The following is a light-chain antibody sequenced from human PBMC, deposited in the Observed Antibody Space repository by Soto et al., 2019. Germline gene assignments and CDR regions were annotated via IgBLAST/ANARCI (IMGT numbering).Light chain of an antibody. CDR3: QQATSFPPARA. Sequence: IQMTQSPSSVSASVGDRVTITCRASQASVGWVTWYQQKPGRAPTARIYGATLLQSGVPPRFRGSASGTEFTLTITSLQAENFATYYCQQATSFPPARAFSGGTKV. V-gene: IGKV1-12*01. CDR2: GAT. J-gene: IGKJ4*01. CDR1: QASVGW.